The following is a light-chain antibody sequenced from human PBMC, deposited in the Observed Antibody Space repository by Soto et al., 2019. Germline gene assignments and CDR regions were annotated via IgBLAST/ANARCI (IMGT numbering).Light chain of an antibody. V-gene: IGKV4-1*01. J-gene: IGKJ1*01. CDR3: HQYYATLWT. CDR1: QSLLYSSNNKNY. Sequence: DIVMTQSPDSLAVSLGERATINCKSSQSLLYSSNNKNYLAWYQQKPGQPPKLLIYWASTREAGVPDRFSGSGSGTDFTLTISSLQAEDVAVYYCHQYYATLWTFGQGTKVEIK. CDR2: WAS.